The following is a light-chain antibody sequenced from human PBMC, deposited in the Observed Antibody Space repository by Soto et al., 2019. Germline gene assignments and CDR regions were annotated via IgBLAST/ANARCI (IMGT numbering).Light chain of an antibody. V-gene: IGKV1-5*03. CDR3: QQYSSYPWT. CDR2: KAS. CDR1: QSISSW. Sequence: DIPMTQSPSTLSVSVGDRVTITCRASQSISSWLAWYQQKPGKAPKLLIYKASSLESGVPSRFSGSGSGTEFTLSISSLQPDDFATYYCQQYSSYPWTFGQGTKVEIK. J-gene: IGKJ1*01.